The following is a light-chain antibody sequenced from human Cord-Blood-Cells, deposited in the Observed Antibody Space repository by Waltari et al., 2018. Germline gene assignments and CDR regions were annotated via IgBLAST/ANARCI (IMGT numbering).Light chain of an antibody. J-gene: IGKJ3*01. CDR2: WAS. V-gene: IGKV4-1*01. CDR3: QQYYSTLPIT. CDR1: QSVLYSSNNKNY. Sequence: DIVMTQSPDSLAVSLGERVTINCKSSQSVLYSSNNKNYLAWYQQKPGQPPKLLIYWASTRESGVPDRFSGSGSGTDFTLTISSLQAEDVAVYYCQQYYSTLPITFGPGTKVDIK.